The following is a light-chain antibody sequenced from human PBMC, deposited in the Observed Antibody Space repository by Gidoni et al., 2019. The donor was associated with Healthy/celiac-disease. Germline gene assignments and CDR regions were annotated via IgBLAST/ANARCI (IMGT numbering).Light chain of an antibody. CDR1: QCISNY. CDR2: AAS. CDR3: QKYNSASYA. V-gene: IGKV1-27*01. J-gene: IGKJ2*01. Sequence: DIQMTQSPSSLSASVGDRVTITCRASQCISNYLAWYQQKPGKVPKLLIYAASTLQSGVPSRFSGSGSGTDFTLTISSLQPEDVATYYCQKYNSASYAFGQGTKLEIK.